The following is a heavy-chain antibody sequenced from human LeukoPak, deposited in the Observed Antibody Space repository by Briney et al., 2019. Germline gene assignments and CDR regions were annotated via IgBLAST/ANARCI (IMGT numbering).Heavy chain of an antibody. J-gene: IGHJ4*02. Sequence: PGGSLRLSCEGSGFTFSSHEMNWVRQAPGKGLEWISYISSTGSTIYYADSVKGRFTISRDNAKRSLFLQMNSLRVEDTAVYYCARTMWGFDYWGQGTLVTVSS. CDR3: ARTMWGFDY. CDR1: GFTFSSHE. CDR2: ISSTGSTI. D-gene: IGHD7-27*01. V-gene: IGHV3-48*03.